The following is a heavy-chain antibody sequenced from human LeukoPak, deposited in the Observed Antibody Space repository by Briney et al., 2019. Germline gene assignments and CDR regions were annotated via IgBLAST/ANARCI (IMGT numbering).Heavy chain of an antibody. Sequence: GGSLRLSXAASGFTFRSYGMHWVRQAPGKGLEWVAFIRYDGSNKHYADSVKGRFTISRDNSKNTLYLQLNSLRAEDTAVYYCTKDHGSGWDGTCDYWGQGTLVTVSS. CDR2: IRYDGSNK. D-gene: IGHD6-19*01. CDR3: TKDHGSGWDGTCDY. V-gene: IGHV3-30*02. J-gene: IGHJ4*02. CDR1: GFTFRSYG.